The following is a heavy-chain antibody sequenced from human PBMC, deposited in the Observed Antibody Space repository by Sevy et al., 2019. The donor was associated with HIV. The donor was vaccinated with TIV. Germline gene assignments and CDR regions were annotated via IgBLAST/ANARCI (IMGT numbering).Heavy chain of an antibody. CDR1: GFTFSSYE. CDR2: ITNSGSSI. D-gene: IGHD2-2*01. V-gene: IGHV3-48*03. CDR3: ARAPPVVVVPGAPSWFDP. Sequence: GGSLRLSCTASGFTFSSYEMNWVRQAPGKGLEWVSYITNSGSSIYYSDSVRGRFTVSRDNAKNSLYLQMKSLRAADTAVYYCARAPPVVVVPGAPSWFDPWGQGTLVTVSS. J-gene: IGHJ5*02.